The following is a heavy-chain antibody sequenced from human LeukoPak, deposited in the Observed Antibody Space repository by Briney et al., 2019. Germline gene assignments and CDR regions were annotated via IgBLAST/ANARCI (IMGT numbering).Heavy chain of an antibody. D-gene: IGHD2-15*01. V-gene: IGHV4-59*08. CDR2: IYGSGNT. J-gene: IGHJ5*02. CDR3: ARVNTQGVPSP. Sequence: PSETLSLTCTVSGASISSWYWSWIRQPPGKGLEWIGYIYGSGNTNYNPSLKSRVTMSIDTSKNQFSLKLSSVTAADTAVYYCARVNTQGVPSPWGQGILVTVSS. CDR1: GASISSWY.